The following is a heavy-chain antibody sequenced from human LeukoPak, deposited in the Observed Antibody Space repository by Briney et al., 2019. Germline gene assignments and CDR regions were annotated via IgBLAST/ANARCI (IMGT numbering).Heavy chain of an antibody. V-gene: IGHV3-21*04. J-gene: IGHJ6*03. CDR2: ISSSSSYI. CDR3: ARGLDCSSTSCPYKDYYYYYYMDV. Sequence: GGSLRLSCAASGFTFSSYSMNWVRQAPGKGLEWVSSISSSSSYIYYADSVKGRFTISRDNSKNTLYLQMNSLRAEDTAVYYCARGLDCSSTSCPYKDYYYYYYMDVWGKGTTVTVSS. D-gene: IGHD2-2*01. CDR1: GFTFSSYS.